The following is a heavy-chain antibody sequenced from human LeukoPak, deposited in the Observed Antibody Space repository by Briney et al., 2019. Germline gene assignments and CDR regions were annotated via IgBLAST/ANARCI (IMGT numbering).Heavy chain of an antibody. CDR1: GGTFSSYA. CDR2: IIPIFGTA. J-gene: IGHJ5*02. CDR3: ARTWSGYKNPIDP. Sequence: ASVKVSCKASGGTFSSYAISWVRQAPGQGLEWMGGIIPIFGTANYAQKFQGRATITADESTSTAYMELSSLRSEDTAVYYCARTWSGYKNPIDPWGQGTLVTVSS. V-gene: IGHV1-69*13. D-gene: IGHD3-3*01.